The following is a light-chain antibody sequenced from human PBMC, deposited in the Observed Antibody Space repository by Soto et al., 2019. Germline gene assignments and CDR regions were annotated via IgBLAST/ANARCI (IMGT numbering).Light chain of an antibody. CDR1: QDISTW. CDR3: QQANSFPWT. J-gene: IGKJ1*01. CDR2: SAS. V-gene: IGKV1-12*01. Sequence: DIQMTQSPSSVSASVGDRVTITCRASQDISTWLAWYQQKPGKAPKLLIYSASSLQTGVPSTFSGRGSGTDFTLTISSLHPGDFAIYYCQQANSFPWTFGQGTKVEIK.